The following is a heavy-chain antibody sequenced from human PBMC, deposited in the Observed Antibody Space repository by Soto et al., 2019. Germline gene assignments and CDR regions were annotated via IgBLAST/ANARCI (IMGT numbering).Heavy chain of an antibody. CDR1: GFTFSSYA. J-gene: IGHJ6*02. D-gene: IGHD2-2*01. Sequence: GGSLRLSCAASGFTFSSYAMHWVRQAPGKGLEWVAVISYDGSNKYYADSVKGRFTISRDNSKNTLYLQMNSLRAEDTAVYYCASAQVVPAASYYYYGMDVWGQGTTVTVSS. V-gene: IGHV3-30-3*01. CDR2: ISYDGSNK. CDR3: ASAQVVPAASYYYYGMDV.